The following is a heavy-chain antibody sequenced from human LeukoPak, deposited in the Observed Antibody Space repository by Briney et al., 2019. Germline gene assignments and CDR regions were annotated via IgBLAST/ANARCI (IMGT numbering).Heavy chain of an antibody. J-gene: IGHJ4*02. D-gene: IGHD3-22*01. V-gene: IGHV3-30*02. CDR2: IRYDGSNK. CDR1: GFTFSSYG. CDR3: ARDRGDYYDI. Sequence: GGSLRLSCAASGFTFSSYGMHWVRQAPGKGLEWVAFIRYDGSNKYYADSVKGRFTISRDNSKNTLYLQMNSLRAEDTAVYYCARDRGDYYDIWGQGTLVTVSS.